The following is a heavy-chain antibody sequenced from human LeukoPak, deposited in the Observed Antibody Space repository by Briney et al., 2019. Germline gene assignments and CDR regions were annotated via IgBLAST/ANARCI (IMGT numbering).Heavy chain of an antibody. V-gene: IGHV3-9*03. Sequence: GGSLRLPCAASGFTFDDYAMHWVRQAPGKGLECVSGISWNSGSIGYADSVKGRFTISRDNAKSSLYLQMNSLRAEDMALYYCAKAPLPRVTTGYYFDYWRQGTLVTVSS. CDR2: ISWNSGSI. CDR3: AKAPLPRVTTGYYFDY. D-gene: IGHD4-17*01. J-gene: IGHJ4*02. CDR1: GFTFDDYA.